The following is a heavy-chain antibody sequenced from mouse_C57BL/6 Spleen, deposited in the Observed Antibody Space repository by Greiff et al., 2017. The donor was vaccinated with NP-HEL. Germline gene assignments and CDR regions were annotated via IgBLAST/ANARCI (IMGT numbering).Heavy chain of an antibody. CDR1: GYTFTSYW. CDR3: ARGEGNLAWFAY. D-gene: IGHD2-1*01. J-gene: IGHJ3*01. Sequence: QVQLQQPGAELVMPGASVKLSCKASGYTFTSYWMHWVKQRPGQGLEWIGEIDPSDSYTNYNQKFKGKSTLTVDKSSSTAYMQLSSLPSEDSAVYYCARGEGNLAWFAYWGQGTLVTVSA. CDR2: IDPSDSYT. V-gene: IGHV1-69*01.